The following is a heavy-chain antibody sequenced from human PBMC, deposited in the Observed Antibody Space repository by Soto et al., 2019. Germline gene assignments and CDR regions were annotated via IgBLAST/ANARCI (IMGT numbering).Heavy chain of an antibody. V-gene: IGHV1-18*04. D-gene: IGHD3-16*01. CDR3: ARGLRGEFPHVDY. J-gene: IGHJ4*02. Sequence: ASVKVSCNASGYTFTSYGISWVRQAPGQGLEWMGRISAYNGNTNYAQKLLGRVTMTTDTSTSTAYMELRSLSSDDTAVYYCARGLRGEFPHVDYWGQGTLVTVSS. CDR2: ISAYNGNT. CDR1: GYTFTSYG.